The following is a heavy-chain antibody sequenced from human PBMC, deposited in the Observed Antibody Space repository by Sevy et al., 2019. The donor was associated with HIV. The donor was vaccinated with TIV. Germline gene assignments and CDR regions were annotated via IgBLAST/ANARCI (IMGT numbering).Heavy chain of an antibody. V-gene: IGHV4-39*01. CDR2: IYYSGST. CDR3: ARHGGYCSGGSCYPRDFDY. J-gene: IGHJ4*02. CDR1: GGTISSSSYY. D-gene: IGHD2-15*01. Sequence: SETLSLTCTVSGGTISSSSYYWGRIRQPPGKGLEWIGSIYYSGSTYYNPSLKSRVTISVDTSENQFSLKLSSVTAADTAVYYCARHGGYCSGGSCYPRDFDYWGQGTLVTVSS.